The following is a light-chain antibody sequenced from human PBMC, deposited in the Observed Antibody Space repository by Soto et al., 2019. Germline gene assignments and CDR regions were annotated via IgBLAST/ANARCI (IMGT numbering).Light chain of an antibody. CDR2: DVS. J-gene: IGLJ1*01. Sequence: QSVLTQPASVSGSPGQSITISCTGTSSDVGGYNYVSWYQQHPGKAPKLMIYDVSNRPSGVSNRLSGSKSGNTASLTISWLQAEDEADYYCSSYTSSSTPVFGTGTKVTVL. CDR1: SSDVGGYNY. V-gene: IGLV2-14*01. CDR3: SSYTSSSTPV.